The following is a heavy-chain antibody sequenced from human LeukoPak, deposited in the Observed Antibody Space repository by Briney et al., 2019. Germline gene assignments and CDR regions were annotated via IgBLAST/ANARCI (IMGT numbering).Heavy chain of an antibody. Sequence: PSETLSPTCTVSGGSISSYYWSWIRQPPGKGLEWIGYIYYSGSTNYNPSLKSRVTISVDTSKNQFSLKLSSVTAADTAVYYCARGSQMAPGAFDIWGQGTMVTVSS. CDR1: GGSISSYY. J-gene: IGHJ3*02. D-gene: IGHD5-24*01. V-gene: IGHV4-59*01. CDR3: ARGSQMAPGAFDI. CDR2: IYYSGST.